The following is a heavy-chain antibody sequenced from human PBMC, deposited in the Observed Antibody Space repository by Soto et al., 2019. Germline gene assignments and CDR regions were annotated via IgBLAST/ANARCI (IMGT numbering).Heavy chain of an antibody. CDR1: GVTFSGSA. CDR2: IRSKANSFAT. V-gene: IGHV3-73*01. D-gene: IGHD6-19*01. CDR3: AKQVPGIAVAVTYHYIYAMDI. J-gene: IGHJ6*02. Sequence: EVQLVESGGGLVQPGGSLKLSCAASGVTFSGSAMHWVRQASGKGLEWVGRIRSKANSFATQYAASLKGRFTISRDDSKSTAYLHMNSLNTEETAVYYSAKQVPGIAVAVTYHYIYAMDIWGQGTTVTVSS.